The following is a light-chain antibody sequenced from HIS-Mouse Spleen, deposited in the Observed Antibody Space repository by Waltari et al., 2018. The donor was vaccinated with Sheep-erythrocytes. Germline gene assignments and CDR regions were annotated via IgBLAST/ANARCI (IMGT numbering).Light chain of an antibody. V-gene: IGLV3-1*01. CDR3: QAWDSSTYV. Sequence: SSELPQPPSVSVSTGPTASITCSGDKLGYNYACWYKQKPGQSPVLVIYQDSKRPSGIPERFSGSNSGNTATLTISGTQAMDEADYYCQAWDSSTYVFGTGTKVTVL. J-gene: IGLJ1*01. CDR1: KLGYNY. CDR2: QDS.